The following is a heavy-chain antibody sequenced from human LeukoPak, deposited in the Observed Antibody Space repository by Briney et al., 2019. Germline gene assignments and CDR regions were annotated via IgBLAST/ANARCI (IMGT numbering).Heavy chain of an antibody. D-gene: IGHD2-15*01. CDR3: VTNPRGYCSYGSCAEYY. Sequence: KPGGSLRVSCVASGFSFSEYKMCWIRQAPGKGLEWVSYISSSGSYSGYADSVKGRFSISRDNAKNSLYLQMMSLKAEDTAIYYCVTNPRGYCSYGSCAEYYWGQGKLVTVSS. CDR1: GFSFSEYK. V-gene: IGHV3-11*03. J-gene: IGHJ4*02. CDR2: ISSSGSYS.